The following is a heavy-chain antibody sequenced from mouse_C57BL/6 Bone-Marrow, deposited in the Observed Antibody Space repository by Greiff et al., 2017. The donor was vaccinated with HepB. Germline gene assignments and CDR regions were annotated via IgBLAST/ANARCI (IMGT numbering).Heavy chain of an antibody. CDR3: ARRGGSSYDFDY. D-gene: IGHD1-1*01. J-gene: IGHJ2*01. V-gene: IGHV1-82*01. CDR1: GYAFSSSW. CDR2: IYPGDGDT. Sequence: VQLQQSGPELVKPGASVKISCKASGYAFSSSWMNWVKQRPGKGLEWIGRIYPGDGDTNYNGKFKGKATLTADKSSSTAYMQLSSLTSEDSAVYFCARRGGSSYDFDYWGQGTTRTVSS.